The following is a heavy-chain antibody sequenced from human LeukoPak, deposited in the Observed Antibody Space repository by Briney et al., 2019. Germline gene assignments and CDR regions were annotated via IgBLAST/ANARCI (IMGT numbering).Heavy chain of an antibody. D-gene: IGHD6-13*01. CDR2: IYYSGST. CDR1: GGSISSYY. V-gene: IGHV4-59*01. Sequence: SETLSLTCTVSGGSISSYYWSWIRQPPGKGLEWIGYIYYSGSTNYNPSLKSRVTISVDTSKNQFSLRLSSVTAADSAVYYCARVTGYVMEDYFDYWGQGTLVTVSS. CDR3: ARVTGYVMEDYFDY. J-gene: IGHJ4*02.